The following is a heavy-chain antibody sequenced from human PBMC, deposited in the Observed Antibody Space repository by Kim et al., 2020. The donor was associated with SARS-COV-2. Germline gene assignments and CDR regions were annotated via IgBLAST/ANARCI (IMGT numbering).Heavy chain of an antibody. V-gene: IGHV1-18*01. CDR3: ARSYSSGWYDY. J-gene: IGHJ4*02. D-gene: IGHD6-19*01. Sequence: HYAQTLQGRVTTPTDTPTSTAYMELRSLRPDDTAVYYCARSYSSGWYDYWGQGTLVTVSS.